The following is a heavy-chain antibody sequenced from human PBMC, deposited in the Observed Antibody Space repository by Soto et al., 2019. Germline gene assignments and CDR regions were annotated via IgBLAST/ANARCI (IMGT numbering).Heavy chain of an antibody. J-gene: IGHJ4*02. V-gene: IGHV2-5*02. CDR1: GFSLTTNGVA. CDR3: AHLNRHFFCSGSSYKDLFDY. Sequence: SGPTLVNPTQTLTLTCTFSGFSLTTNGVAVGWIRQPPGKALEWLALIYWDGDKRYSPSLKSSVTISRDTSKNQVVLQMPNVDPVDTGTYYCAHLNRHFFCSGSSYKDLFDYRGQRILVPGSS. CDR2: IYWDGDK. D-gene: IGHD3-10*02.